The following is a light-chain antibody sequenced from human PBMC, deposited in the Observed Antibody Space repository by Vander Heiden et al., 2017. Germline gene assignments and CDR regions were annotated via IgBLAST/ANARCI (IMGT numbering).Light chain of an antibody. CDR2: QIS. V-gene: IGKV2-24*01. Sequence: DIVMTQTPLSSPVTLGQPASISCRSSQSLVHSDGHTYLSWFQQRPGQPPRLLIYQISNRVSGVPDRFSGSGAGTDFTLKISRVEAEDVGVYYCRQATQFPWTFGQGTKVEIK. CDR1: QSLVHSDGHTY. J-gene: IGKJ1*01. CDR3: RQATQFPWT.